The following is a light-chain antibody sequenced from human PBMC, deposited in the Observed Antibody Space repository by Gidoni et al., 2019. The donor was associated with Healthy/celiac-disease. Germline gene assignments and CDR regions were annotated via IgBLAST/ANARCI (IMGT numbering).Light chain of an antibody. CDR1: SSDVGGYNF. V-gene: IGLV2-8*01. J-gene: IGLJ2*01. CDR3: SSYAGSNNLGV. CDR2: KGS. Sequence: QSALTQPPSASGSPGQSVTISCTGTSSDVGGYNFVSWYQQPPGKAPKLMLYKGSKRPSGVPDRFSGSKAGNTASLTVSVLQAEDEADYYCSSYAGSNNLGVFGGGTKLTVL.